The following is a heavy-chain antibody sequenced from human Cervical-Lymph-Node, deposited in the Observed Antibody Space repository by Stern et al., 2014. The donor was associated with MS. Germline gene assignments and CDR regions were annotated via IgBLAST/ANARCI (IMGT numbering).Heavy chain of an antibody. CDR2: IRSKAYGGTA. CDR1: GFTFRDYA. D-gene: IGHD3-16*01. Sequence: EVQLVESGGGLVQPGRSLRLSCSASGFTFRDYAMSWFRQAPGKGLEWVTYIRSKAYGGTAESAASVKGRFTVSRDDSKSIAYLQMNSLKNEDTAVYYCATPDYIWGTPYQFDYWGQGTLVIVSS. V-gene: IGHV3-49*03. CDR3: ATPDYIWGTPYQFDY. J-gene: IGHJ4*02.